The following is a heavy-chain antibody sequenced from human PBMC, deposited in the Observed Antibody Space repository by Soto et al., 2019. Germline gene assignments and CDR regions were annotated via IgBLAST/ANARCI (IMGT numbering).Heavy chain of an antibody. Sequence: QDQLVQSGAEVKKPGASVKVSCKASGYTFTSYGISLVRQAPGPGLEWMGWISASNGNTNYAQKFQGRVTMTTDTSTTTAYMELRSLRSDDTAVYYCARVEAAMSGHWFDPWGQGTLVTVSS. J-gene: IGHJ5*02. V-gene: IGHV1-18*01. D-gene: IGHD2-2*01. CDR1: GYTFTSYG. CDR3: ARVEAAMSGHWFDP. CDR2: ISASNGNT.